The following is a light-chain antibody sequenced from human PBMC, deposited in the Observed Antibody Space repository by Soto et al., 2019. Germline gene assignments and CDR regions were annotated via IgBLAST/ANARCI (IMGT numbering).Light chain of an antibody. Sequence: TQSPSTLSASVGDRVTITCRAIQSVSSNYLAWYQQKPGQAPRLLIYGASTRATGIPDRFSGSGSGTDFTLTISSLEFGDSAVYYCQQYGSSPTWTFGQGTKVDI. CDR2: GAS. CDR1: QSVSSNY. J-gene: IGKJ1*01. V-gene: IGKV3-20*01. CDR3: QQYGSSPTWT.